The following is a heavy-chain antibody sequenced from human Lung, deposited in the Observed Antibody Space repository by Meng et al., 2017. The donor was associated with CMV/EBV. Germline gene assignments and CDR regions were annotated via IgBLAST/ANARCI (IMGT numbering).Heavy chain of an antibody. D-gene: IGHD3-22*01. V-gene: IGHV3-21*01. Sequence: GEXXRISCAASGFTYSRYSMNWVRQAPGKGLEWVSSITSSSSYMYYADSVKGRFTTSRDNARNSLYLQMTSLRAEDTAVYYCARDSGAYYDSSGCHFGGQGTXVTVSS. CDR2: ITSSSSYM. J-gene: IGHJ4*02. CDR3: ARDSGAYYDSSGCHF. CDR1: GFTYSRYS.